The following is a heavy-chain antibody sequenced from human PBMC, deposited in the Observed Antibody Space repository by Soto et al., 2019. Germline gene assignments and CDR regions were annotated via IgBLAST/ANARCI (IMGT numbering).Heavy chain of an antibody. CDR1: GFTVSSNY. CDR2: IYSGGST. V-gene: IGHV3-53*01. CDR3: ARDSSGSFYGMDV. Sequence: GGPLRLSCAASGFTVSSNYMSWVRQAPGKGLEWVSVIYSGGSTYYADSVKGRFTISRDNSKNTLYLQMNSLRAEDTAVYYCARDSSGSFYGMDVWGQGTTVTVSS. D-gene: IGHD6-19*01. J-gene: IGHJ6*02.